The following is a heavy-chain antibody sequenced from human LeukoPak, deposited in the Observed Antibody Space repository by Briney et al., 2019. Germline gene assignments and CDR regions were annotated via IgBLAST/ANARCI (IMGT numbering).Heavy chain of an antibody. V-gene: IGHV4-59*01. Sequence: SETLSLTCTVSGGSTSSYYWNWIRQPPGKGLEWIGYIYYSGSTNYNPSLKSRVTISVDTSKNQFSLKLSSVTAADTAVYYCARVELLGSSGWPFDYWGQGTLVTVSS. CDR3: ARVELLGSSGWPFDY. CDR2: IYYSGST. CDR1: GGSTSSYY. D-gene: IGHD6-19*01. J-gene: IGHJ4*02.